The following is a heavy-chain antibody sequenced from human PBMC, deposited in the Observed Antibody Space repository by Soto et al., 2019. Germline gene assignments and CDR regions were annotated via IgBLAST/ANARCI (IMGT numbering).Heavy chain of an antibody. V-gene: IGHV3-30-3*01. CDR2: ISYDGSNK. CDR3: ARSRMLRGTYLDY. J-gene: IGHJ4*02. CDR1: GFTFSSYA. Sequence: GGSLRLSCAASGFTFSSYAMHWVRQAPGKGLEWVAVISYDGSNKYYADSVKGRFTISRDNSKNTLYLQMNSLRAEDTAVYYCARSRMLRGTYLDYWGQGTLVTVSS. D-gene: IGHD3-10*02.